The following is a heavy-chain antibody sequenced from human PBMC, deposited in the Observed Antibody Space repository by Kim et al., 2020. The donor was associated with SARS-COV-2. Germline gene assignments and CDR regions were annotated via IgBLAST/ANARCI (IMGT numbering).Heavy chain of an antibody. V-gene: IGHV3-15*01. D-gene: IGHD1-26*01. CDR2: IKRKADGGRT. Sequence: GGSLRLSCAASGFTFSNAWMSWVRQAPGKGPEWVGRIKRKADGGRTDYAAPVKGRFTILRDDSKNTLYLQMNSLKIEDAAVYYCLPGGSYDYYAGMDVWGQGTTVTVSS. J-gene: IGHJ6*02. CDR1: GFTFSNAW. CDR3: LPGGSYDYYAGMDV.